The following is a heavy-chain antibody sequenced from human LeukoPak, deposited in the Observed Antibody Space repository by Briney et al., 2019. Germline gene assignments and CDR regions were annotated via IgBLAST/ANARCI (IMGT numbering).Heavy chain of an antibody. Sequence: ASVKVSCKASGYTFTSYGISWVRQAPGQGLEWMGWISAYNGNTNYAQKLQGRVTMTTDTSTSTAYMELRSLRSDDTAVYYCARYYDILTGYLNFDYWGQGTLVTVSS. V-gene: IGHV1-18*01. CDR1: GYTFTSYG. J-gene: IGHJ4*02. CDR3: ARYYDILTGYLNFDY. CDR2: ISAYNGNT. D-gene: IGHD3-9*01.